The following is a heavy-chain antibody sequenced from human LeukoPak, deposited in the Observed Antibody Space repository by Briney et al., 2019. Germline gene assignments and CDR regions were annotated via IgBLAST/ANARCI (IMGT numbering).Heavy chain of an antibody. V-gene: IGHV3-53*01. D-gene: IGHD4/OR15-4a*01. CDR2: IYSDNT. Sequence: GGSLRLSCAASGFTFNDYNMHWVRQAPGKGLEWVSFIYSDNTHYSDSVKGRFTISRDNSKNTLYLQMNSLRAEDTAVYYCARRAGAYSHPYDYWGQGTLVTVSS. CDR1: GFTFNDYN. CDR3: ARRAGAYSHPYDY. J-gene: IGHJ4*02.